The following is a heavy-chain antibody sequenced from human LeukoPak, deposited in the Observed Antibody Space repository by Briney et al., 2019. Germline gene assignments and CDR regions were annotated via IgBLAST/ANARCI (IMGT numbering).Heavy chain of an antibody. Sequence: SQTLSLTCTVSGGSISSGSYYWSWIRQPAGKGLEWIGRIYTSGSTNYNPSLKSRVTISVDTSKNQFSLKLSSVTAADTAVYYCARGAYDFWSGYYTRAFDYWGQGTRVTVSS. CDR3: ARGAYDFWSGYYTRAFDY. D-gene: IGHD3-3*01. CDR2: IYTSGST. V-gene: IGHV4-61*02. CDR1: GGSISSGSYY. J-gene: IGHJ4*02.